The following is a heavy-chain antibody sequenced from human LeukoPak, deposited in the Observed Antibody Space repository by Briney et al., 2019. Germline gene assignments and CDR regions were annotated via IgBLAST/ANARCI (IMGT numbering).Heavy chain of an antibody. V-gene: IGHV4-59*01. CDR3: ASLTTADAFDI. CDR2: IYDSGST. D-gene: IGHD3-22*01. Sequence: PSETLSLTCAFYGGSFSGYYWSWIRQPPGKGLEWIGYIYDSGSTNYNPSLKSRVTISVDTSKNQFSLKLSSVTAADTAVFYCASLTTADAFDIWGQGTMVTVSS. CDR1: GGSFSGYY. J-gene: IGHJ3*02.